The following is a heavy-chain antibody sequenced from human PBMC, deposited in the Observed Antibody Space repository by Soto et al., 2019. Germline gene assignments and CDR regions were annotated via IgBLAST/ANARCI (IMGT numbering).Heavy chain of an antibody. V-gene: IGHV1-18*01. D-gene: IGHD3-10*01. CDR1: GYTFTSYG. CDR3: ARDVVTWFGELLPTPDY. J-gene: IGHJ4*02. Sequence: QVQLVQSGAEVKKPGASVKVSCKASGYTFTSYGISWVRQAPGQGLEWMGWISAYNGNTNYAQKLQGRVTMTTDTTTSTAYMELRSLRSDDTAVYYCARDVVTWFGELLPTPDYWGQGTLVTVSS. CDR2: ISAYNGNT.